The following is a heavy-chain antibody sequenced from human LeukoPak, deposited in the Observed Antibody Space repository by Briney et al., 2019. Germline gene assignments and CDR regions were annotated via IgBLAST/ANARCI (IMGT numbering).Heavy chain of an antibody. V-gene: IGHV3-7*01. CDR2: IKQDGSEK. J-gene: IGHJ4*02. CDR1: GFTFSTYW. Sequence: GGSLRLSCAASGFTFSTYWMSWDRQAPGRGLEWVANIKQDGSEKYYVDSVRGRFTISRDNAKNSLYLQMNSLRAEDTAVYYCARGGGDWESPFDYWGQGTLVTVSS. D-gene: IGHD3/OR15-3a*01. CDR3: ARGGGDWESPFDY.